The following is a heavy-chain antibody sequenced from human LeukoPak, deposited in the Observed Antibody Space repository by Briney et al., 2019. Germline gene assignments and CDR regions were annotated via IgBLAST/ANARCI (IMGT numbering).Heavy chain of an antibody. CDR3: ARGLELGYCSGGSCCSRKYNWFDP. D-gene: IGHD2-15*01. CDR2: INHSGST. V-gene: IGHV4-34*01. J-gene: IGHJ5*02. Sequence: SETLSLTCAVYGGSFSGYYWSWIRQPPGKGLEWIGEINHSGSTNYNPSLKSRVTISVDTSKNQFSLKLSSVTAADTAVYYCARGLELGYCSGGSCCSRKYNWFDPWGQGTLVTVSS. CDR1: GGSFSGYY.